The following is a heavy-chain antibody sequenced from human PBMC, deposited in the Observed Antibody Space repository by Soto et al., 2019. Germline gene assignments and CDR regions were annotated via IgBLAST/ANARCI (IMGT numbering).Heavy chain of an antibody. J-gene: IGHJ5*02. D-gene: IGHD5-18*01. CDR1: GWSFTSDW. CDR2: IDPSDSYT. Sequence: PGESLKISCKGSGWSFTSDWISWVRQMAGKGLEWMGRIDPSDSYTNYSPSFQGHVTISADKSISTAYLQWSSLKASDTAMYYCARHVPSQYTAMVPFDPWGQGTLVTVSS. CDR3: ARHVPSQYTAMVPFDP. V-gene: IGHV5-10-1*01.